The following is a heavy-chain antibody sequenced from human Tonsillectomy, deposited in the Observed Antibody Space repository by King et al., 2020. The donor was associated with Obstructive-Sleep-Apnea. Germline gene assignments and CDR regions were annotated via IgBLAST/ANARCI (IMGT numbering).Heavy chain of an antibody. J-gene: IGHJ4*02. CDR1: GFTFSSYG. CDR3: AKDAERPCSGGSCYRRGFDY. V-gene: IGHV3-33*06. CDR2: IWYDGSIK. D-gene: IGHD2-15*01. Sequence: VQLVESGGGVVQPGRSLRLSCAASGFTFSSYGMHWVRQAPGKGLEWVAVIWYDGSIKYYADSVKGRFTISRDNSKNTLYLQMNNLRAEDTAVYYCAKDAERPCSGGSCYRRGFDYWGQGTLVTVSS.